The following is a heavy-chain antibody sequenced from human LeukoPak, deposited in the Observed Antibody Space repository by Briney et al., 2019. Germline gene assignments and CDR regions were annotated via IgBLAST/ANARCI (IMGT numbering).Heavy chain of an antibody. CDR2: IKQDGSEK. V-gene: IGHV3-7*01. Sequence: PGGSLRLSCAASGFTFSSYWMSWVRQAPGKGLEWVASIKQDGSEKYYVDSVKGRFTISRDNAKNSLYLQMNSLRAEDTAVYYCARDSRGDTTMDQKFDYWGQGTLVTVSS. D-gene: IGHD5-18*01. CDR1: GFTFSSYW. J-gene: IGHJ4*02. CDR3: ARDSRGDTTMDQKFDY.